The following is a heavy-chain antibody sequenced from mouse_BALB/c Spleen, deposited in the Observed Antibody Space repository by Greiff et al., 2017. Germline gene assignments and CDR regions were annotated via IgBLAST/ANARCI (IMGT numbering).Heavy chain of an antibody. Sequence: EVNVVESGGGLVKPGGSLKLSCAASGFTFSSYAMSWVRQTPEKRLEWVASISSGGSTYYPDSVKGRFTISRDNARNILYLQMSSLRSEDTAMYYCARAPYDYDVYGTWFAYWGQGTLVTVSA. J-gene: IGHJ3*01. CDR3: ARAPYDYDVYGTWFAY. V-gene: IGHV5-6-5*01. D-gene: IGHD2-4*01. CDR1: GFTFSSYA. CDR2: ISSGGST.